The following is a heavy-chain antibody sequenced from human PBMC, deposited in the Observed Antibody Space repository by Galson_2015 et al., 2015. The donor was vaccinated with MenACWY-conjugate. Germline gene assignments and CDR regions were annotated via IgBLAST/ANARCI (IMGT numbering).Heavy chain of an antibody. CDR3: ARLPTWGSSFGYFDC. CDR2: IRETGSL. Sequence: SETLSLTCTVSGDSISSPHWSWFRQPPGKGLEWIAYIRETGSLKDSPSLKSRVTMSADKSNNQFSLRLISVTAADTAVYYCARLPTWGSSFGYFDCWGRGILVAVSS. CDR1: GDSISSPH. D-gene: IGHD7-27*01. V-gene: IGHV4-59*08. J-gene: IGHJ4*02.